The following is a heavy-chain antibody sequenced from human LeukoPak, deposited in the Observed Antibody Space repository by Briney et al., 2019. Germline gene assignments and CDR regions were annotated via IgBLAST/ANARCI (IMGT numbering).Heavy chain of an antibody. CDR2: INHSGST. D-gene: IGHD3-22*01. CDR1: GGSFSGYY. V-gene: IGHV4-34*01. CDR3: ARVLNSSGYYSYFDY. J-gene: IGHJ4*02. Sequence: PSETLSLTCAVYGGSFSGYYWSWIRQPPGKGLEWIGEINHSGSTNYNPSLKSRVTISVDTSKNQFSLKLSSVTAADTAVYYCARVLNSSGYYSYFDYWGQGTLVTVSS.